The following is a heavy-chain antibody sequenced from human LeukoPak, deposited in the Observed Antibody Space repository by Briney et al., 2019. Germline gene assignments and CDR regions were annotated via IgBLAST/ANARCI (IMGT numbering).Heavy chain of an antibody. CDR1: GGSISGGGYY. Sequence: SQTLSLTCTVSGGSISGGGYYWSWIRQHPGKGLEWIGYIYYSGSTYYNPSLKSRVTISVDTSKDQFSLKLSSVTAADTAVYYCARVGGYSGYADYWGQGTLVTVSS. J-gene: IGHJ4*02. CDR2: IYYSGST. D-gene: IGHD5-12*01. CDR3: ARVGGYSGYADY. V-gene: IGHV4-31*03.